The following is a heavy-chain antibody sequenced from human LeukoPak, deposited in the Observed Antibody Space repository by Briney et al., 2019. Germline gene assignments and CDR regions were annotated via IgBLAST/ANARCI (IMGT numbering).Heavy chain of an antibody. CDR3: ATGPGYNFDY. Sequence: GASVKVSCKASGYSLSNYAMNWVRLAPGQGLEWMGWINTFNGKSTYAQGFTGRFVFSLDTSVSTAYLEIASLKAEDTAVYYCATGPGYNFDYWGQGTLVTVSS. J-gene: IGHJ4*02. CDR2: INTFNGKS. V-gene: IGHV7-4-1*01. CDR1: GYSLSNYA. D-gene: IGHD5-24*01.